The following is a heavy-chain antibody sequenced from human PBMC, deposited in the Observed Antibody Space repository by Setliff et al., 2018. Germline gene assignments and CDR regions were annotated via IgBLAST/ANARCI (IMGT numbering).Heavy chain of an antibody. Sequence: ASVKVSCKASGYTFTSYYMHWVRQAPGQGLEWMGIINPSGGFTSYAQKFQDRVTMTRDTSTSTVYMELSSLRAEDTAVYYCAKNGFGVVALGVNNWFDPWGQGTLVTVS. D-gene: IGHD3-10*01. J-gene: IGHJ5*02. CDR2: INPSGGFT. CDR3: AKNGFGVVALGVNNWFDP. V-gene: IGHV1-46*01. CDR1: GYTFTSYY.